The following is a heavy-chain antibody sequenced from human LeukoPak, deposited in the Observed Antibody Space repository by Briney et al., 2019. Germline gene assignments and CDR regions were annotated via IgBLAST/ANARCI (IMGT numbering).Heavy chain of an antibody. V-gene: IGHV4-59*08. Sequence: SETLSLTCNVYGGSISDYYWNWIQQPPGKGLEWIGYIHHSGTTSSNPSLKSRVTISIDTSKNQFSLNLNSVTAADTAIYYCARWPIHLGYCSGSLCHKWFDPWGQGTLVTVSS. CDR3: ARWPIHLGYCSGSLCHKWFDP. J-gene: IGHJ5*02. D-gene: IGHD2-15*01. CDR2: IHHSGTT. CDR1: GGSISDYY.